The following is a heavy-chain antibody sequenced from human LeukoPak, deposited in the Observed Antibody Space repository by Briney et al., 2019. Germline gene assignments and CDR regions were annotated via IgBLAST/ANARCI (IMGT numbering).Heavy chain of an antibody. V-gene: IGHV3-30*18. CDR1: GFTVSSNY. CDR2: ISYDGSNK. J-gene: IGHJ4*02. Sequence: PGGSLRLSCAASGFTVSSNYMSWVRQAPGKGLEWVAVISYDGSNKYYADSVKGRFTISRDNSKNTLYLQMNSLRVEDTAVYYCAKDAHYYDSSGQFDYWGQGTLVTVSS. D-gene: IGHD3-22*01. CDR3: AKDAHYYDSSGQFDY.